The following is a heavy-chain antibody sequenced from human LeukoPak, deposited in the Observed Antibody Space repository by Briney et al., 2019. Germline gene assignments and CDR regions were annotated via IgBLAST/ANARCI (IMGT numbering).Heavy chain of an antibody. CDR2: INPNSGGT. Sequence: GASVKVSCKASGYTFTSYYMHWVRQAPGQGLEWMGWINPNSGGTNYAQKFQGRVTMTRDTSISTAYMELSRLRSDDTAVYYCARDPRYCSSTSCYAGRNWFDPWGQGTLVTVSS. CDR1: GYTFTSYY. V-gene: IGHV1-2*02. D-gene: IGHD2-2*01. J-gene: IGHJ5*02. CDR3: ARDPRYCSSTSCYAGRNWFDP.